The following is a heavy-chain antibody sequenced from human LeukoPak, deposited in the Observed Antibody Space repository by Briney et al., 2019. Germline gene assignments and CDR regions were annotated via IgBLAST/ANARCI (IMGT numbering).Heavy chain of an antibody. V-gene: IGHV3-53*01. CDR2: IYSGGST. CDR3: ARARWVSWYLGFDY. J-gene: IGHJ4*02. CDR1: GFTVSSNY. Sequence: GGSLRLSCAASGFTVSSNYMSWVRQAPGQGLEWVSVIYSGGSTYYADSVKGRFTISRDNSKNTVYLQMNSLRAEDTAVYYCARARWVSWYLGFDYWGQGTLVTVSS. D-gene: IGHD6-13*01.